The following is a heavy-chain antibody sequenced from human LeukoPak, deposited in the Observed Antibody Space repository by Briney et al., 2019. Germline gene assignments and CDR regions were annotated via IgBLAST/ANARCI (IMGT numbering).Heavy chain of an antibody. CDR2: ISWNSGSI. J-gene: IGHJ4*02. Sequence: PGRSLRLSCAASGFTFDDYAMHWVRQAPGKGLEWVSGISWNSGSIGYADSVEGRFTISRDNAKNSLYLQMNSLGAEDMALYYCAKARIGAAGLYFDYWGQGTLVTVSS. CDR3: AKARIGAAGLYFDY. CDR1: GFTFDDYA. V-gene: IGHV3-9*03. D-gene: IGHD6-13*01.